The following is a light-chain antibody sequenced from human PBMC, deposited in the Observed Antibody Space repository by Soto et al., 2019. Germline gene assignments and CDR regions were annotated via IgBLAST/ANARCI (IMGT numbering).Light chain of an antibody. Sequence: EIVLTQSPGTLSLSPLERATLSCSSSQSVSSSSLAWYQQRRGQAPRLLIHGASSRATGIPDRFSGSGSGTDFTLTISRLEPEDFAVYYCQQYGSSPRTFGQGTKVDIK. CDR2: GAS. CDR3: QQYGSSPRT. CDR1: QSVSSSS. J-gene: IGKJ1*01. V-gene: IGKV3-20*01.